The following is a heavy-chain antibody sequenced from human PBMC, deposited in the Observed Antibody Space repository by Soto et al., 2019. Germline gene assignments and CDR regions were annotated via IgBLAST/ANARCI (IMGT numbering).Heavy chain of an antibody. Sequence: SVKVSCKASGGTFSSYAISWVRQAPGQGLEWMGGIIPIFGTANYAQKFQGRVTITADESTSTAYMVLSSLRSEDTAGYYCASGGGSYRKYYFDYWGQGTLVTVSS. CDR3: ASGGGSYRKYYFDY. V-gene: IGHV1-69*13. D-gene: IGHD3-16*02. CDR1: GGTFSSYA. CDR2: IIPIFGTA. J-gene: IGHJ4*02.